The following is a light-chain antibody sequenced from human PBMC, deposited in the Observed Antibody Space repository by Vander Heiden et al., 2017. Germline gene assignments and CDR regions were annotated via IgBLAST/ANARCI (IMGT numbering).Light chain of an antibody. Sequence: EIVLTQSPATLSLSPGERATLSCRASQSISSYLAWYQQKPGQAPRLLIYDASNRATGTPARFSGSGSGTDFTLTISSLEPEDFVVYYCQQRSNWLPETFGQGTKLEIK. V-gene: IGKV3-11*01. J-gene: IGKJ2*01. CDR1: QSISSY. CDR3: QQRSNWLPET. CDR2: DAS.